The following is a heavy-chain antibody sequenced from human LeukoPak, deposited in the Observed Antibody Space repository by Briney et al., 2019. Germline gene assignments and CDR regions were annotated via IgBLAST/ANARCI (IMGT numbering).Heavy chain of an antibody. CDR2: IYHSGST. V-gene: IGHV4-4*02. CDR1: GGSISSSNW. CDR3: ARVDYGSGSPPLYGMDV. Sequence: SGTLSLTCAVSGGSISSSNWWSWGRQPPGKGLEWIGEIYHSGSTNYNPSLKSRVTISGDKSKNQFSLKLSSVAAADTAVYYCARVDYGSGSPPLYGMDVWGKGTTVTASS. D-gene: IGHD3-10*01. J-gene: IGHJ6*04.